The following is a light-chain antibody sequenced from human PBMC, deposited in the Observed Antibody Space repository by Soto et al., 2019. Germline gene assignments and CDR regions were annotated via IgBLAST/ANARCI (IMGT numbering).Light chain of an antibody. V-gene: IGKV1-5*03. J-gene: IGKJ1*01. CDR3: QQYKSYWT. CDR2: RAS. CDR1: QSVSSW. Sequence: IQMAAAPAALSASVGSRVTLPCRSGQSVSSWLAWYQQKPGKAPKLLIYRASSLQSGVSSRFSGSGSGTEFTLTTSSLQPDDFATYYCQQYKSYWTFGQGTTVEI.